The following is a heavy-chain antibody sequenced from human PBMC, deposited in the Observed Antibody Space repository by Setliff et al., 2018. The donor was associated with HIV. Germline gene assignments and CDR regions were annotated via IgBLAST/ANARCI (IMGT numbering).Heavy chain of an antibody. D-gene: IGHD2-2*02. CDR1: GYTFTSYG. Sequence: ASVKVSCKASGYTFTSYGISWVRQAPGQGLEWMGWISAYNGNTNYAQKFQGRVTITADESTSTAYMELSSLRSEDTAVYYCARDRRPAGINYGYGYLDDWGQGTLVTVSS. J-gene: IGHJ4*02. CDR2: ISAYNGNT. V-gene: IGHV1-18*01. CDR3: ARDRRPAGINYGYGYLDD.